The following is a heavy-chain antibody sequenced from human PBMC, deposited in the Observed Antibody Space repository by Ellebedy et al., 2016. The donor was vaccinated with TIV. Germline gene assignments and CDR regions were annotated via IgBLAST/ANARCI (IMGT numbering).Heavy chain of an antibody. V-gene: IGHV4-39*01. D-gene: IGHD3-22*01. CDR1: GGSISSSNYY. CDR3: ARTSYYDSSGYPLFDY. CDR2: IDYSGST. J-gene: IGHJ4*02. Sequence: MPSETLSLTCTVSGGSISSSNYYWDWIRQPPGKGLEWIGSIDYSGSTYYNPSLKSRVTISVDSSRNQFSLKLSSVTAADTAVFYCARTSYYDSSGYPLFDYWGQGTLVTVSS.